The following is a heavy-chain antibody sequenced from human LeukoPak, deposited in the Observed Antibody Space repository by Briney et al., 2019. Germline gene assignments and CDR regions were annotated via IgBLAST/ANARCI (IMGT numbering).Heavy chain of an antibody. CDR2: IKQDGSET. V-gene: IGHV3-7*01. D-gene: IGHD6-19*01. CDR1: GFIFSTYW. CDR3: VREGTTVALFDY. J-gene: IGHJ4*02. Sequence: GGSLRLSCAASGFIFSTYWMSWVRQAPGKGLEWVANIKQDGSETYYVDPVKGRFTISRDNAKNSLYLQMNSLRAEDTAVYYCVREGTTVALFDYWGQGSLVAVSS.